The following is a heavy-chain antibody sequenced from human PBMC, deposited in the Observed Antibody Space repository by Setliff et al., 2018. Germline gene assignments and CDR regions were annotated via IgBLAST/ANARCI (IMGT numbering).Heavy chain of an antibody. CDR1: GYTFTNYW. CDR2: LKPGDSGI. J-gene: IGHJ4*02. CDR3: ARDTNYEGAYDS. V-gene: IGHV5-51*01. Sequence: PGESLKISCKGSGYTFTNYWIGWVRQMPGKGLEWMGILKPGDSGIRYSPSFQGQVTLLADTSIATASLHWTSLKASDTAMYYCARDTNYEGAYDSWGQGTLVTVSS. D-gene: IGHD3-3*01.